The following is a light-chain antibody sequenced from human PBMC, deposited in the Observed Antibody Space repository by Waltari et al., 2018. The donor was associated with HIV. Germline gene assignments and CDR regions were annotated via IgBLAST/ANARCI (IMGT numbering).Light chain of an antibody. V-gene: IGKV1-17*01. CDR1: QGIRTD. CDR2: GAS. Sequence: DIQMTQSPSSLSASVGDRVTITCRTSQGIRTDLGWYQQKPGKAPKRLIHGASTLQSGVPSRFSGSGFGTEFTLTISSLQPEDSATYYCLQHNSYPLTFGGGTKVEIK. J-gene: IGKJ4*01. CDR3: LQHNSYPLT.